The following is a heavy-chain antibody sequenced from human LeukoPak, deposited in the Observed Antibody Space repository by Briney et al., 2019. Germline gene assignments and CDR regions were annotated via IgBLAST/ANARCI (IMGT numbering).Heavy chain of an antibody. D-gene: IGHD1-26*01. CDR3: ARPTVGAIVSDYYYYMDV. Sequence: GASVKVSCKASGYTFTSYDINWVRQATGQGLEWMGWMNPNSGNTGYAQKFQGRVTMTRNTSISTAYMELSSLRSEDTAVYYCARPTVGAIVSDYYYYMDVWGKGTTVTVSS. V-gene: IGHV1-8*01. CDR2: MNPNSGNT. CDR1: GYTFTSYD. J-gene: IGHJ6*03.